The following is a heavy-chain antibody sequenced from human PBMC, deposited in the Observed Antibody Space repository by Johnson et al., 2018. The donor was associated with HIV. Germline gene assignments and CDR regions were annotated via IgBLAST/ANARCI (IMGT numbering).Heavy chain of an antibody. V-gene: IGHV3-15*01. CDR1: GFTFSNAW. Sequence: VQLVESGGCLVKPGGSLRLSCAASGFTFSNAWMSWVRQAPGKGLEWVGRIKSKTYGGTTDYAVSVKDRFTILRDDSKNTLYLQMSSLRTEDAGVYYCTTEGDAFDIWGQGTMVTVSS. CDR2: IKSKTYGGTT. J-gene: IGHJ3*02. CDR3: TTEGDAFDI.